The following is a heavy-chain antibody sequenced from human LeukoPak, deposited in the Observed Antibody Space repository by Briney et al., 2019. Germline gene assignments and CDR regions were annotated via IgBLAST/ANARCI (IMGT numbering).Heavy chain of an antibody. CDR2: IIPIFGTA. V-gene: IGHV1-69*05. CDR1: GYTLTELS. D-gene: IGHD6-19*01. J-gene: IGHJ5*02. CDR3: ARDPSGWYWFDT. Sequence: ASVKVSCKVSGYTLTELSMHWVRQAPGKGLEWMGRIIPIFGTANYAQKFQGRVTITTDESTSTAYMELSGPRSEDTAGYYCARDPSGWYWFDTWGQGTLVTVSS.